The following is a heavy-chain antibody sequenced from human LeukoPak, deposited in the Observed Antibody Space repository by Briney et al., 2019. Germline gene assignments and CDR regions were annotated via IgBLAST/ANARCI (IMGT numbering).Heavy chain of an antibody. CDR3: ARTPHSSGYSFDY. J-gene: IGHJ4*02. D-gene: IGHD3-22*01. CDR1: GGSISSYY. CDR2: IYTSGST. V-gene: IGHV4-4*07. Sequence: PSETLSLTCTVSGGSISSYYWSLIRQPAGKGLEWIGRIYTSGSTNYNPSLKSRVTMSVDTSKNQFSLQLNSVTPEDTAVYYCARTPHSSGYSFDYWGQGTLVTVSS.